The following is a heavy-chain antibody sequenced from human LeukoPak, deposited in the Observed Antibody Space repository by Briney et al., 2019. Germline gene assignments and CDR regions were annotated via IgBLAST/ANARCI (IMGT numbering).Heavy chain of an antibody. D-gene: IGHD3-16*01. CDR2: IIPILGIA. J-gene: IGHJ5*02. V-gene: IGHV1-69*04. Sequence: GASVKVSCKVSGGTFSSYAISWVRQAPGQGLEWMGRIIPILGIANYAQKFQGRVTITADKSTSTAYMELSSLRSEDTAVYYCARDRRDAWGDWTPRVSAGLWFDPWGQGTLVTVSS. CDR3: ARDRRDAWGDWTPRVSAGLWFDP. CDR1: GGTFSSYA.